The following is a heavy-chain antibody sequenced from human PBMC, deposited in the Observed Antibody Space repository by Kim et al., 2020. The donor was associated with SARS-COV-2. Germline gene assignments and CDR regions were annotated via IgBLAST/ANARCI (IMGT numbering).Heavy chain of an antibody. Sequence: SETLSLTCAVYGESFSGHYWSWIRQPPGKGLEWIGEIHDSGTTNCNPSLKSRVTISADTSKNQFSLKLNSVTAADTAVYWCARGTVNSMTPLGFWGHG. V-gene: IGHV4-34*01. CDR3: ARGTVNSMTPLGF. CDR1: GESFSGHY. J-gene: IGHJ4*01. D-gene: IGHD1-1*01. CDR2: IHDSGTT.